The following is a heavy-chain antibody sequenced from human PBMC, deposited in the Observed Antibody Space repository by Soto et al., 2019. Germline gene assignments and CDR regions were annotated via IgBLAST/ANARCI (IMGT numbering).Heavy chain of an antibody. CDR3: ARTLGGVLPSSWYFDL. CDR2: IYYSGTT. Sequence: QVQLQESGPGLVKPSDTLSLTCAVSGYSISSSNRWGWIRQPPGKGLEWIGYIYYSGTTYYNPSLKRRVTVSVDTSKNQFSLKLSSVTAVDTAVYYCARTLGGVLPSSWYFDLWGRGTLVTVSS. CDR1: GYSISSSNR. V-gene: IGHV4-28*01. J-gene: IGHJ2*01. D-gene: IGHD3-16*01.